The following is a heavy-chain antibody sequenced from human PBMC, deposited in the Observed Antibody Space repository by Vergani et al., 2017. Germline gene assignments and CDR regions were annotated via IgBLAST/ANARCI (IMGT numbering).Heavy chain of an antibody. Sequence: QVQLVQSGAEVKKPGASVKVSCKASGYTFTSYYMHWVRQAPGQGLEWMGIINPSGGSTSYAQKFQGRVTITADKSTSTAYMELSSLRSEDTAVYYCARDEAAATDVYGMDVWGQGTTVTVSS. V-gene: IGHV1-46*01. J-gene: IGHJ6*02. D-gene: IGHD6-13*01. CDR1: GYTFTSYY. CDR2: INPSGGST. CDR3: ARDEAAATDVYGMDV.